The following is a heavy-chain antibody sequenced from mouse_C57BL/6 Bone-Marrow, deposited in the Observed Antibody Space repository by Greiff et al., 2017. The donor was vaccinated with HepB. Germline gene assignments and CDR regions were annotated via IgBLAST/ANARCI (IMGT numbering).Heavy chain of an antibody. Sequence: EVHLVESGGGLVKPGGSLKLSCAASGFTFSSYAMSWVRQTPEKRLEWVASISSGGSTNYPDSVKGRFTISRDNARNILYMQMSSLRSEDTAMYYCARGGITTSYAMDYWGQGTSVTVSS. J-gene: IGHJ4*01. V-gene: IGHV5-6-5*01. CDR1: GFTFSSYA. CDR3: ARGGITTSYAMDY. D-gene: IGHD2-4*01. CDR2: ISSGGST.